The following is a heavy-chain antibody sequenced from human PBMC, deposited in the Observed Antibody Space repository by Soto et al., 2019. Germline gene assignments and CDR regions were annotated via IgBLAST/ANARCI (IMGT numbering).Heavy chain of an antibody. CDR3: ARSYGIGVTTDY. Sequence: SETLSLTCTVSGGSISSYYWSWIRQPPGKGLEWIGYIYYSGSTNYNPSLKSRVTISVDTSKNQFSLKLSSVTAADTAVYYCARSYGIGVTTDYWGQGTLATVSS. J-gene: IGHJ4*02. D-gene: IGHD4-17*01. CDR1: GGSISSYY. V-gene: IGHV4-59*01. CDR2: IYYSGST.